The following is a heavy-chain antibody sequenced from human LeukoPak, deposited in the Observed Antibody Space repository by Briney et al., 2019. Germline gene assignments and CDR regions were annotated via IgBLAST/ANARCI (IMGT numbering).Heavy chain of an antibody. V-gene: IGHV1-69*01. CDR2: IIPIFGTA. J-gene: IGHJ4*02. CDR1: GGTFSSYT. CDR3: ARGGFGSGSYSDY. D-gene: IGHD3-10*01. Sequence: ASVKVSCKASGGTFSSYTISWVRQAPGQGLEWMGGIIPIFGTANYAQKFQGRVTITADESTSTAYMELSSLRSEDTAVYYCARGGFGSGSYSDYWGQGTLVTVSS.